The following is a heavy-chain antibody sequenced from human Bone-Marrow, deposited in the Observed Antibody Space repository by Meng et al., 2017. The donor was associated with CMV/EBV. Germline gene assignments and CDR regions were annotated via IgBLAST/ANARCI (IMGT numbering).Heavy chain of an antibody. Sequence: GGSLRLSCAASGFTFSSYGMHWVRQAPGKGLEWVAFIRYDGSNKYYADSVKGRFTISRDNSKNTLYLQMNSLRAEDTAVYYCAKDGYQLLGGNWFDPWGQGTLVTVSS. CDR1: GFTFSSYG. V-gene: IGHV3-30*02. CDR3: AKDGYQLLGGNWFDP. D-gene: IGHD2-2*01. J-gene: IGHJ5*02. CDR2: IRYDGSNK.